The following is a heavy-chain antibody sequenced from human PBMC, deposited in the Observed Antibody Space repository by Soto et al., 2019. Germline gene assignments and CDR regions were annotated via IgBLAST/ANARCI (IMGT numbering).Heavy chain of an antibody. D-gene: IGHD2-21*02. CDR3: AREIAYCGGDCYSRYFDY. Sequence: SETLSVTCAISGGSISSGDYYCSWIRQPPGKGLEWIGYIYYSGSTYYNPSLKSRVTISVDTSKNQFSLKLSSVTAADTAVYYCAREIAYCGGDCYSRYFDYWGQGTLVTVPQ. CDR1: GGSISSGDYY. CDR2: IYYSGST. V-gene: IGHV4-30-4*01. J-gene: IGHJ4*02.